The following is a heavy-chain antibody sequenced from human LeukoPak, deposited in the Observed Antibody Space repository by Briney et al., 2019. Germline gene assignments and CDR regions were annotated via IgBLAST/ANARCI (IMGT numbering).Heavy chain of an antibody. CDR3: ARGRGEGRGISMVRGVRAPSYNWFDP. CDR1: GGSISSSSYY. J-gene: IGHJ5*02. CDR2: IYYSGST. V-gene: IGHV4-39*07. D-gene: IGHD3-10*01. Sequence: PSETLSLTCTVSGGSISSSSYYWGWLRQPPGTGLEWIGSIYYSGSTYYNPSLKSRVTISVDTSKNQFSLKLSSVTAADTAVYYCARGRGEGRGISMVRGVRAPSYNWFDPWGHGTLVIVSS.